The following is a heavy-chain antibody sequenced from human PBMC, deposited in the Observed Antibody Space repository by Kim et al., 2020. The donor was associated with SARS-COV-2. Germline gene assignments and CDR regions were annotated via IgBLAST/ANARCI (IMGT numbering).Heavy chain of an antibody. D-gene: IGHD3-10*01. V-gene: IGHV3-49*02. J-gene: IGHJ4*02. CDR3: TRDLVTMDRRGAYYFDY. Sequence: SVKGRFTASRDDSESIAYLQMNSLKAEDTAIYYCTRDLVTMDRRGAYYFDYWGQGTLVTVSS.